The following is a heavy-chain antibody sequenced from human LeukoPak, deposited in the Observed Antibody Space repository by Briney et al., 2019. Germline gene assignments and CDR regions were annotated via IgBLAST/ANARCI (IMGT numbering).Heavy chain of an antibody. J-gene: IGHJ6*02. CDR3: ARGRCSGGSCFITSYYYYYGMDV. V-gene: IGHV4-34*01. CDR2: INHSGST. D-gene: IGHD2-15*01. Sequence: SETLSLTCAVYGGSFSGYYWSWIRQPPGKGLEWIGEINHSGSTNYNPSLKSRVTISVDTSKNQFSLKLSSVTAADTAVYYCARGRCSGGSCFITSYYYYYGMDVWGQGATVTVSS. CDR1: GGSFSGYY.